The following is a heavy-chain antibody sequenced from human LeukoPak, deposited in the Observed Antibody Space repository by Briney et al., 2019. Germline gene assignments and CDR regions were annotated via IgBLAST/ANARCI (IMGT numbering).Heavy chain of an antibody. D-gene: IGHD2-2*01. J-gene: IGHJ6*03. Sequence: SETLSLTCAVYGGSFSGYYWSWLRQPPGKGLEWIGGINHSGSTNYNPSLKSRVTISVDTSKNQFSLKLSSVTAADTAVYYCARGGGGDIVVVPAAHMDVWGKGTTVTVSS. V-gene: IGHV4-34*01. CDR2: INHSGST. CDR3: ARGGGGDIVVVPAAHMDV. CDR1: GGSFSGYY.